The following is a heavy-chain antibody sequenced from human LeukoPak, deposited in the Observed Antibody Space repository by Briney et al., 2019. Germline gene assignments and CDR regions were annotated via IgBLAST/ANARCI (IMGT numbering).Heavy chain of an antibody. CDR1: GYTFTGYY. J-gene: IGHJ4*02. D-gene: IGHD3-3*01. CDR3: ARASRHEWLLVYFDY. V-gene: IGHV1-2*02. Sequence: EASVKVSCKDSGYTFTGYYMHWVRQAPGQGLEWMGWINPNSGGTNYAQKFQGRVTKTRDTSISTAYMELSRLRSDDTAVYYCARASRHEWLLVYFDYWGQGTLVTVSS. CDR2: INPNSGGT.